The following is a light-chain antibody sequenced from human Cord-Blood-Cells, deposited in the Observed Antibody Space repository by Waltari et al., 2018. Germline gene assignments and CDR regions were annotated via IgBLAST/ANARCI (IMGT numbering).Light chain of an antibody. CDR1: SSDVGSYNL. CDR3: CSYAGSSTWV. CDR2: AGS. V-gene: IGLV2-23*01. J-gene: IGLJ3*02. Sequence: QSALTQPASVSASPGQSITISCTGTSSDVGSYNLVSWYQQHPGKSPKLMIYAGSKLPSGVSNRFSGSKSGNTASLTISGLQAEDEADYYCCSYAGSSTWVFGGGTKLTVL.